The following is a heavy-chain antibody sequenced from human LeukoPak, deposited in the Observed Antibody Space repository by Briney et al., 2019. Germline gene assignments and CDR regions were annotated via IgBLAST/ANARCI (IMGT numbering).Heavy chain of an antibody. Sequence: SETLSLTCTVSGYSISSGYYWGWIRQPPGKGLEWIGSIYHSGSTYYNPSLKSRVTVSVDTSKNQFSLKLSSVTAADTAVYYCARGMVVPAAFDIWGQGTMVTVSS. V-gene: IGHV4-38-2*02. CDR3: ARGMVVPAAFDI. CDR1: GYSISSGYY. D-gene: IGHD2-2*01. J-gene: IGHJ3*02. CDR2: IYHSGST.